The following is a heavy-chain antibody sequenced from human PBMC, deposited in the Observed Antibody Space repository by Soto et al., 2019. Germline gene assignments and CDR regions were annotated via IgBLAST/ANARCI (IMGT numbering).Heavy chain of an antibody. V-gene: IGHV3-30*18. Sequence: GWSLRLSCAASGFTFRKHGMQWVRQSPGGGLESVAVISYDGSNKYYGDSAKGRFTISRDNSENMLYLELSSLRAEDTAVYYCAKDLVVVAAPSPLDYFFGMDVWGQGTTVTVSS. CDR3: AKDLVVVAAPSPLDYFFGMDV. D-gene: IGHD2-15*01. J-gene: IGHJ6*02. CDR1: GFTFRKHG. CDR2: ISYDGSNK.